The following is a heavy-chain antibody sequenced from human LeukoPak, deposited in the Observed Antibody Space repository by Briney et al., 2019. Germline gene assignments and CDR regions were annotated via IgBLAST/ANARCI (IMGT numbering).Heavy chain of an antibody. V-gene: IGHV4-34*01. D-gene: IGHD6-13*01. CDR3: ARGIGT. Sequence: SETLSLTCAVYGGSFSGYYWSWVRQPPGKGLEWIGEINHSGSTNYNPSLKSRVTISVDTSKNQFSLKLSSVTAADTAVYYCARGIGTWGQGTLVTVSS. J-gene: IGHJ4*02. CDR2: INHSGST. CDR1: GGSFSGYY.